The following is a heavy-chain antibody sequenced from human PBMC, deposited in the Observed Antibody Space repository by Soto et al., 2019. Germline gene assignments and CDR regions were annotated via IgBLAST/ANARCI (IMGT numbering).Heavy chain of an antibody. D-gene: IGHD5-18*01. CDR3: ARGHRGYSYGLVAFDI. J-gene: IGHJ3*02. CDR1: GGTFSSYA. CDR2: IIPIFGTA. V-gene: IGHV1-69*13. Sequence: VASVKVSCKASGGTFSSYAISWVRQAPGQGLEWMGGIIPIFGTANYAQKFQGRVTITADESTSTAYMELSSLRSEDTAVYYCARGHRGYSYGLVAFDIWGQGTMVTVSS.